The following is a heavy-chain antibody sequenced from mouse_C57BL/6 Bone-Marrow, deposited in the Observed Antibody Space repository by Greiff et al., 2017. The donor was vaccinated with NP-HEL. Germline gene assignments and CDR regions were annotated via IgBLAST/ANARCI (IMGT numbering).Heavy chain of an antibody. D-gene: IGHD2-3*01. Sequence: VQLQQSGGGLVQPKGSLKLSCAASGFSFNTYAMNWVRQAPGKGLEWVARIRSKSNNYATYYADSVKDRFTISRDDSESMLYLQMNNLKTEDTAMYYCVRDGWLNFDYWGQGTTLTVSS. CDR3: VRDGWLNFDY. J-gene: IGHJ2*01. V-gene: IGHV10-1*01. CDR1: GFSFNTYA. CDR2: IRSKSNNYAT.